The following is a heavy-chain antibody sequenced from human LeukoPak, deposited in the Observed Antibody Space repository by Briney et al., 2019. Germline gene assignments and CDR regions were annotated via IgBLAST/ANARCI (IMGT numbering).Heavy chain of an antibody. CDR2: IYPGDSDT. CDR3: ARRGSDGFDI. CDR1: GNSFTSYW. D-gene: IGHD2-21*02. Sequence: GESLKISCKGSGNSFTSYWIAWVRQVPGKGLEWIGIIYPGDSDTKYSPSFQGQVTIAADKSISTAYLQWTSLKASDTAMYYCARRGSDGFDIWGQGTMVTVSS. V-gene: IGHV5-51*01. J-gene: IGHJ3*02.